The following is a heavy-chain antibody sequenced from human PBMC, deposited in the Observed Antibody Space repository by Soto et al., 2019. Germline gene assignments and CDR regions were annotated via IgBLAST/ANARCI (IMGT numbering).Heavy chain of an antibody. CDR3: AKDPPNYYYDSSGYYYR. Sequence: GGSLRLSCAASGFTFSSYTMSWVRQAPGKGLEWVSAISGSGGSTYYADSVKGRFTISRDNSKNTLYLQMNSLRAEDTAVYYCAKDPPNYYYDSSGYYYRWGQGTLVTVSS. V-gene: IGHV3-23*01. J-gene: IGHJ5*02. D-gene: IGHD3-22*01. CDR1: GFTFSSYT. CDR2: ISGSGGST.